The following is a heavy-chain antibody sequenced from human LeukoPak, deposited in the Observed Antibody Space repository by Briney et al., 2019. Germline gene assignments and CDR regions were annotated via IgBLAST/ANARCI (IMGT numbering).Heavy chain of an antibody. CDR1: GYTFTGYY. J-gene: IGHJ6*03. Sequence: ASVKVSCKASGYTFTGYYMHWVRQAPGQGLEWMGWINPNSGGTNYAQKFQGRVTMTRDTSISTAYMELSRLRSDDTAVYYCARVPYYDILTEDYYYMDVWGKGTTVTVSS. CDR3: ARVPYYDILTEDYYYMDV. D-gene: IGHD3-9*01. CDR2: INPNSGGT. V-gene: IGHV1-2*02.